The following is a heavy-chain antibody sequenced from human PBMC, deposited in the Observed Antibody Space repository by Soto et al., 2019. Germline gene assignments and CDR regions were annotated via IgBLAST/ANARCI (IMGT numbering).Heavy chain of an antibody. CDR3: PKSIHCSSSFDY. D-gene: IGHD6-6*01. V-gene: IGHV3-23*01. CDR1: GFTFNNFA. Sequence: PGGSLRLSCAATGFTFNNFAMNWVRQGPGKGLEWVSGISGGGDATRYADSVKGRFTISRDNAESMVYLDMYSLIPDDTAIYYCPKSIHCSSSFDYWGQGTPVTVSS. J-gene: IGHJ4*02. CDR2: ISGGGDAT.